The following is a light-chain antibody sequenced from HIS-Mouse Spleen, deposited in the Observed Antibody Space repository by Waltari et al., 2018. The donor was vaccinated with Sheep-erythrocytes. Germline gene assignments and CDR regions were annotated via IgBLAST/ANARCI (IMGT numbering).Light chain of an antibody. Sequence: SYELTQPPSVSVSPGQTASITCSGDKLGDKYACWYQQKPGQSPVLVIYQASKRPSGIPERFSGCNSGNTATLTISGTQAMDEADYYCQAWDSSTAVFGGGTKLTVL. CDR3: QAWDSSTAV. CDR1: KLGDKY. J-gene: IGLJ2*01. CDR2: QAS. V-gene: IGLV3-1*01.